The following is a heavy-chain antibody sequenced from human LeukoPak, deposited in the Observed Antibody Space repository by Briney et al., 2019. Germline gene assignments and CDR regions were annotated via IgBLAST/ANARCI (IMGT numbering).Heavy chain of an antibody. J-gene: IGHJ5*01. CDR3: ARDISRKLHYLDS. CDR1: GFTFSSYA. Sequence: PGGSLRLSCAASGFTFSSYAMYWVRQAPGKGLEWVAIISYDGRNKYYADSVKGRFTISRDNSKNTLHLQMNSLKPEDTAVYYCARDISRKLHYLDSWGQGTLVTVSS. V-gene: IGHV3-30-3*01. CDR2: ISYDGRNK. D-gene: IGHD1-14*01.